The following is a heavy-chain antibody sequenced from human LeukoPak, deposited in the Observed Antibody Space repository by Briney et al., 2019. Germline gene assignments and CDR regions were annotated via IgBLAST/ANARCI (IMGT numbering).Heavy chain of an antibody. CDR3: LRDWYGSGSYWQIRESYFDY. CDR1: GFTFSNAW. J-gene: IGHJ4*02. CDR2: IKRKSDGGTT. Sequence: RTGGSLRLSCAASGFTFSNAWMSWVRQAPGKGLEWVGRIKRKSDGGTTDYAAPMKGRFTISRDDSKNTLYLQMNSLKTEDTAVYYCLRDWYGSGSYWQIRESYFDYWGQGTLVTVSS. V-gene: IGHV3-15*01. D-gene: IGHD3-10*01.